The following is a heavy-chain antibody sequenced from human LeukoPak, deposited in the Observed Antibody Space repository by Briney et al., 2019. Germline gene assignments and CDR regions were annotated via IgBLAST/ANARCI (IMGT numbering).Heavy chain of an antibody. CDR3: ARDSDFGDFLSAFDI. CDR2: FWHSGGT. D-gene: IGHD4-17*01. CDR1: GYSISSAYY. J-gene: IGHJ3*02. Sequence: SETLSLTCSVSGYSISSAYYWGWIRPPPGKGLEWIGSFWHSGGTYYNPSLKSRVTISVDMSKNQFSLNLISVTAADTAVYYCARDSDFGDFLSAFDIWGQGTMVTVSS. V-gene: IGHV4-38-2*02.